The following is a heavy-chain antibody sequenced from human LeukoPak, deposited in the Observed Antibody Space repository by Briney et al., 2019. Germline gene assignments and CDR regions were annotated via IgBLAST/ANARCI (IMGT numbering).Heavy chain of an antibody. D-gene: IGHD6-13*01. CDR3: AKPRASSSWFLDY. Sequence: GRSLRLSCAASGFTFSSCGMHWVRQAPGKGLEWVAVISYDGSNKYYADSVKGRFTISRDNSKNTLYLQMNSLRAEDTAVYYCAKPRASSSWFLDYWGQGTLVTVSS. CDR1: GFTFSSCG. J-gene: IGHJ4*02. V-gene: IGHV3-30*18. CDR2: ISYDGSNK.